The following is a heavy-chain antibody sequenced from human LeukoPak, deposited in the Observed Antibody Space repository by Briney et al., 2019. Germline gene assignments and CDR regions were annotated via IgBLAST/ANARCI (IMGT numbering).Heavy chain of an antibody. CDR2: IYYSGST. D-gene: IGHD3-3*01. CDR3: ARESDFWSGSVKFDP. J-gene: IGHJ5*02. Sequence: ASETLSLTCAVYGGSFSGYYWGWIRQPPGKGLEWIGSIYYSGSTYYNPSLKSRVTISVDTSKNQFSLKLSSVTAADTAVYYCARESDFWSGSVKFDPWGQGTLVTVSS. V-gene: IGHV4-34*01. CDR1: GGSFSGYY.